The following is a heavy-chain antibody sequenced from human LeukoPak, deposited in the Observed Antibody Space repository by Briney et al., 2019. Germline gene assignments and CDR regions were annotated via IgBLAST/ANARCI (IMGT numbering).Heavy chain of an antibody. J-gene: IGHJ6*03. Sequence: SETLSLTCSVSGGSISSHYWSWIRQPPGKGLEWIGYIYYSGSTNYNPSLKSRVTISVDTSKNQFSLKLSSVTAADTAVYYCARTRHRYNWNYYYYYMDVWGKGTTVTVSS. V-gene: IGHV4-59*11. CDR3: ARTRHRYNWNYYYYYMDV. CDR2: IYYSGST. D-gene: IGHD1-20*01. CDR1: GGSISSHY.